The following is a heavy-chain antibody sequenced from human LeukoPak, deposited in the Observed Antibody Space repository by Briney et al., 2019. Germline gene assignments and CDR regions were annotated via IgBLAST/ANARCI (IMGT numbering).Heavy chain of an antibody. Sequence: GGSLRLSCVASGFTFSSYTMRWVRQAPGKGLEWVANINQDETVKHYVDSVKGRFTISRDNAKNSLFLQMNSLRVEDTALYYCATSDDSSGSDWGQGTMVTVSS. CDR3: ATSDDSSGSD. D-gene: IGHD3-22*01. J-gene: IGHJ4*02. CDR1: GFTFSSYT. CDR2: INQDETVK. V-gene: IGHV3-7*01.